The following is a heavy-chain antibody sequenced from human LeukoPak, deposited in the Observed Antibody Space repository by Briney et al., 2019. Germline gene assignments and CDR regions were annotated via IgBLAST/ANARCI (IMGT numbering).Heavy chain of an antibody. V-gene: IGHV1-18*01. J-gene: IGHJ5*02. CDR1: GYTFTSHG. CDR3: ARGGIANGFDP. Sequence: WASVKVSCKASGYTFTSHGIGWVRQAPGQGLEWMGWISAYNGNTNYAQKFQGRVTMTTDTSTNTAYMELRSLRSDDTAVYYCARGGIANGFDPWGQGTLVTVSS. D-gene: IGHD6-13*01. CDR2: ISAYNGNT.